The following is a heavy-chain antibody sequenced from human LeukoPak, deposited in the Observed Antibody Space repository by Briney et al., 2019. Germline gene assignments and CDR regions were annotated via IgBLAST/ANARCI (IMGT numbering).Heavy chain of an antibody. V-gene: IGHV3-23*01. J-gene: IGHJ3*01. D-gene: IGHD5-24*01. Sequence: GGSLRLSCAASGFSFRRYAMHWVGQAPGRGLEWVAVISGPGPSTVYADSVKGRFTISRDNSKNTLFLQLDSLRVEDTAIYYCAKEEMPHAFDLWGQGTMVTVSS. CDR1: GFSFRRYA. CDR2: ISGPGPST. CDR3: AKEEMPHAFDL.